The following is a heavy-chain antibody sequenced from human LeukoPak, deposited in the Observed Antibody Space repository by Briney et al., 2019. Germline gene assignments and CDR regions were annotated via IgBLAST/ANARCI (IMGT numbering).Heavy chain of an antibody. CDR2: IIPIFGTA. D-gene: IGHD3-10*01. CDR1: GGTFSNYA. V-gene: IGHV1-69*01. Sequence: GASVKVSCKASGGTFSNYANSWVRQAPGQGLEWMGGIIPIFGTASYAQKFQGRVTITADESTSTACMELSSLRSEDTAVYYCARDLGDSFDYWGQGTLVTVSS. J-gene: IGHJ4*02. CDR3: ARDLGDSFDY.